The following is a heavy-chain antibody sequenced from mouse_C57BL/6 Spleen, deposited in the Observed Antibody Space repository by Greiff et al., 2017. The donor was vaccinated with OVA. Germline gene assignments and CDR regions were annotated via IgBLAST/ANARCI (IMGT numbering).Heavy chain of an antibody. CDR3: ARGGNYDAMDY. Sequence: VQLQQPGAELVKPGASVKMSCKASGYTFTSYWITWVKQRPGQGLEWIGDIYPGSGSTNYNEKFKSKATLTVDTSSSTAYMQLSSLTSEDAAVYYCARGGNYDAMDYWGQGTSVTVSS. D-gene: IGHD2-1*01. CDR2: IYPGSGST. V-gene: IGHV1-55*01. J-gene: IGHJ4*01. CDR1: GYTFTSYW.